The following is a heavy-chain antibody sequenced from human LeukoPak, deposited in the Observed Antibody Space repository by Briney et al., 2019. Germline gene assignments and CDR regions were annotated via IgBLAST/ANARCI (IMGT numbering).Heavy chain of an antibody. Sequence: GGSLRLSCAASGFTFSSYGMTWVRQAPGKGLEWVSYISSSSSTIYYADSVKGRFTISRDDAQKSLFLQLNSLRAEDTAVYYCARDFTWASDYWGQGTLVTVSA. D-gene: IGHD7-27*01. CDR3: ARDFTWASDY. V-gene: IGHV3-48*04. CDR2: ISSSSSTI. J-gene: IGHJ4*02. CDR1: GFTFSSYG.